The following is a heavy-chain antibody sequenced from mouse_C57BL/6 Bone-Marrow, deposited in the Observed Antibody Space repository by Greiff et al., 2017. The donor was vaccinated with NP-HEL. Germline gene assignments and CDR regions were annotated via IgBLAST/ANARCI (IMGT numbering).Heavy chain of an antibody. CDR1: GFTFRSYG. D-gene: IGHD2-4*01. CDR3: ASPYDYDVAWFAY. J-gene: IGHJ3*01. V-gene: IGHV5-6*01. CDR2: ISSGGSYT. Sequence: EVMLVESGGDLVKPGGSLKLSCAASGFTFRSYGMSWVRQTPDKRLEWVATISSGGSYTYYPDSVKGRFTISRDNAKNTLYLQMSSLKSEDTAMYYCASPYDYDVAWFAYWGQGTLVTVSA.